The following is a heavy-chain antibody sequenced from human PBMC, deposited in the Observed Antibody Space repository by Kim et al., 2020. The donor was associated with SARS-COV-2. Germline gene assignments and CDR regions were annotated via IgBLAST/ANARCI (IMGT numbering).Heavy chain of an antibody. Sequence: GGSLRLSCAASGFTFSNAWMSWVRQAPGKGLEWVGRIKSKTDGGTTDYAAPVKGRFTISRDDSKNTLYLQMNSLKTEDTAVYYCTTVGSSSWYVGYYYYGMDVWGQGTTVTVSS. V-gene: IGHV3-15*01. CDR2: IKSKTDGGTT. CDR1: GFTFSNAW. D-gene: IGHD6-13*01. J-gene: IGHJ6*02. CDR3: TTVGSSSWYVGYYYYGMDV.